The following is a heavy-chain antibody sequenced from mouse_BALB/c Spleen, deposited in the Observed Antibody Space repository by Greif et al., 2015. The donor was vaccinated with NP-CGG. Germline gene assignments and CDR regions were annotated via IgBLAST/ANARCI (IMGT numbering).Heavy chain of an antibody. J-gene: IGHJ4*01. Sequence: EVQLQQSGPELVKPGASVKMSCKASGYTFTSYVMHWVRQKPGQGLEWIGYINPYNDGTKYNEKFKGKATLTSDKSSSTAYMELSSLTSEDSAVYYCAREGYEGLLQRGAMDYWGQGTSVTVSS. V-gene: IGHV1-14*01. CDR1: GYTFTSYV. CDR3: AREGYEGLLQRGAMDY. CDR2: INPYNDGT. D-gene: IGHD2-3*01.